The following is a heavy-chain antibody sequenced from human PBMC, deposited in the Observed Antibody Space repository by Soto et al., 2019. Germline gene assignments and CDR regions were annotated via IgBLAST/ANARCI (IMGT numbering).Heavy chain of an antibody. CDR3: AAMGSSSCHECDAFDI. CDR2: ISYDGSNK. J-gene: IGHJ3*02. Sequence: GGSLRLSCAASGFTFSSYGMHWVRQAPGKGLEWVAVISYDGSNKYYADSVKGRFTISRDNSKNTLYLQMNSLRAEDTAVYYCAAMGSSSCHECDAFDIWGQGTMGTGSS. D-gene: IGHD6-13*01. V-gene: IGHV3-30*03. CDR1: GFTFSSYG.